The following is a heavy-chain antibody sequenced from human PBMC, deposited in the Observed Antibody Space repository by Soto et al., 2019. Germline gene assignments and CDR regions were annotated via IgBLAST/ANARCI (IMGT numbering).Heavy chain of an antibody. CDR3: ARDAGSPSNGMDV. D-gene: IGHD2-15*01. J-gene: IGHJ6*02. CDR1: GYTFTSHR. Sequence: QVQLVQSGAEVKKPGAAVKVSCKTSGYTFTSHRITWVRQAPGQGLEWMGWITPYNRNTNYAQKFQGRVTITTDTTGNTAYIEQRSLRSDDTAMYYCARDAGSPSNGMDVWGQGTVVTVSS. CDR2: ITPYNRNT. V-gene: IGHV1-18*01.